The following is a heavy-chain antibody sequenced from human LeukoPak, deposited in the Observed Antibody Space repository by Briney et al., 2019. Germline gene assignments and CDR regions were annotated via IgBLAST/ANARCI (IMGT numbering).Heavy chain of an antibody. CDR3: ARERAQSYYDILTGYHTIDS. J-gene: IGHJ4*02. D-gene: IGHD3-9*01. Sequence: KPSETLSLTCTVSGGSISSYYWSWIRQPPGKGLEWIGYIYYSGSTNYNPSLKSRVTISVDTSKNQFSLKLSSVTAADTAVYYCARERAQSYYDILTGYHTIDSWGQGTLVTVSA. CDR1: GGSISSYY. V-gene: IGHV4-59*01. CDR2: IYYSGST.